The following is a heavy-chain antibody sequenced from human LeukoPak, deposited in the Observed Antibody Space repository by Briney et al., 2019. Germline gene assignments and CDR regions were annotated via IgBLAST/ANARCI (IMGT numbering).Heavy chain of an antibody. J-gene: IGHJ6*03. CDR1: GYSISSGYY. CDR3: ARLTKNDSGTYRFGKKKRGYMDV. D-gene: IGHD3-10*01. V-gene: IGHV4-38-2*02. CDR2: IYHSGST. Sequence: SETLSLTCTVSGYSISSGYYWGWIRQPPGKGLEWIGSIYHSGSTYYNPSLKSRVTISVDTSKNQFSLKLSSVTAADTAVYYCARLTKNDSGTYRFGKKKRGYMDVWGKGTTVTISS.